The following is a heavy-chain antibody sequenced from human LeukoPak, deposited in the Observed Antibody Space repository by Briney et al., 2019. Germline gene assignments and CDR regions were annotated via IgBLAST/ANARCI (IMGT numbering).Heavy chain of an antibody. CDR3: ARPEDSSGYPTCFDY. CDR2: ISSSGSTI. CDR1: GFTFSTYS. D-gene: IGHD3-22*01. J-gene: IGHJ4*02. Sequence: PGGSLRLSCAASGFTFSTYSMNWVRQAPGKGLEWVSYISSSGSTIYYADSVKGRFTISRDNAKNSLYLQMNSLRAEDTAVYYCARPEDSSGYPTCFDYWGQGTLVTVSS. V-gene: IGHV3-48*04.